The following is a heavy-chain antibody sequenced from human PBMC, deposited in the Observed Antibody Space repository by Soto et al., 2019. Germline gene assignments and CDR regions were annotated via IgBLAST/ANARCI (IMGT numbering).Heavy chain of an antibody. V-gene: IGHV4-31*03. CDR3: ARVGKYSGYDCFDY. CDR1: GGSISSGGYY. CDR2: IYYSGST. Sequence: LSLTCTVSGGSISSGGYYWSWIHQHPGKGLEWIGYIYYSGSTYYNPSLKSRVTISVDTSKNQFSLKLSSVTAADTAVYYCARVGKYSGYDCFDYWGQGTLVTVSS. D-gene: IGHD5-12*01. J-gene: IGHJ4*02.